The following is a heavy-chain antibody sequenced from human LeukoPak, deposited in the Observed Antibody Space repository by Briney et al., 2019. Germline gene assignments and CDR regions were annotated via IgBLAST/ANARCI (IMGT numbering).Heavy chain of an antibody. CDR1: GFTFSSYS. CDR3: ARELRYFVDY. J-gene: IGHJ4*02. V-gene: IGHV3-48*04. D-gene: IGHD3-9*01. Sequence: GGSLRLSCAASGFTFSSYSMNWVRQAPGKGLEWVSYISSSGSTIYYADSVKGRFTISRDNAKNSLYLQMNSLRAEDTAVYYCARELRYFVDYWGQGTLVTVSS. CDR2: ISSSGSTI.